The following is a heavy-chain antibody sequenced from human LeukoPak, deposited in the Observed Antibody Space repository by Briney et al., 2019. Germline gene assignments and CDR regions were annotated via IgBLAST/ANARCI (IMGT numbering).Heavy chain of an antibody. CDR2: ISSSSSYI. D-gene: IGHD3-10*01. CDR1: GFTFSSYS. J-gene: IGHJ4*02. V-gene: IGHV3-21*01. CDR3: ARNYGSGSYYNVDDY. Sequence: GGSLRLSCAASGFTFSSYSMNWVRQAPGKGLEWVSSISSSSSYIYCADSVKGRFTISRDNAKNSLYLQMNSQRAEDTAVYYCARNYGSGSYYNVDDYWGQGTLVTVSS.